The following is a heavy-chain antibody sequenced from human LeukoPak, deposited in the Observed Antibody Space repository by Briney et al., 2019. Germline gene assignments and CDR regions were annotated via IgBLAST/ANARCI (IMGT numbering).Heavy chain of an antibody. D-gene: IGHD6-13*01. J-gene: IGHJ4*02. Sequence: QPGGSLRLPCAASGFSFSSYALHWVRQAPGKGLVWVAFISYDGSNKYYADSVKGRFTISRDNSKNTLYLQMNSLRAEDTAVYYCARSYSSSFQLSPGSAVYWGQGTLVTVSS. CDR2: ISYDGSNK. V-gene: IGHV3-30*04. CDR3: ARSYSSSFQLSPGSAVY. CDR1: GFSFSSYA.